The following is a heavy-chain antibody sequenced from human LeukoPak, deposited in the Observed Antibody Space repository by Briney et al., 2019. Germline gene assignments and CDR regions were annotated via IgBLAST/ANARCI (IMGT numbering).Heavy chain of an antibody. D-gene: IGHD5-18*01. Sequence: ASVKVSCKASGYTFTSYDINWVRQATGQGLEWMGWVNPNSGNTGYAQKFQGRVTMTRNTSISTAYMELSSLRSEDTAVYYCARARRKLWLVVPPYYFDYWGQGTLVTVSS. CDR2: VNPNSGNT. CDR3: ARARRKLWLVVPPYYFDY. V-gene: IGHV1-8*01. J-gene: IGHJ4*02. CDR1: GYTFTSYD.